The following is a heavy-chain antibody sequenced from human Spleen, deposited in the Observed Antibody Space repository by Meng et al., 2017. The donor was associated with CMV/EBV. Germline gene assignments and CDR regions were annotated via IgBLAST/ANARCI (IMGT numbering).Heavy chain of an antibody. CDR3: ARGPSETNFDY. CDR2: IYSGGST. Sequence: LSCAASGFTVSSNYMSWVRQAPGKGLEWVSVIYSGGSTYYADSVKGRFTISRDNSKNTLYLQMNSLRAEDTAVYYCARGPSETNFDYWGQGTLVTVSS. CDR1: GFTVSSNY. V-gene: IGHV3-66*02. J-gene: IGHJ4*02.